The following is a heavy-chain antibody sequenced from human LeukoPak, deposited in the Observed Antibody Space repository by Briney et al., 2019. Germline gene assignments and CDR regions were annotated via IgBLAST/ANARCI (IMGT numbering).Heavy chain of an antibody. Sequence: PGGSLRLSCAASGFTFSDYYMSWVRQAPGKGLEWVSYISSSGSTIYYADSVKGRFTISRDNAKNSLYLQKNSLRAEDTAVYYCAREGNWNFGLFDYWGQGTLVTVSS. J-gene: IGHJ4*02. D-gene: IGHD1-7*01. CDR2: ISSSGSTI. CDR1: GFTFSDYY. CDR3: AREGNWNFGLFDY. V-gene: IGHV3-11*04.